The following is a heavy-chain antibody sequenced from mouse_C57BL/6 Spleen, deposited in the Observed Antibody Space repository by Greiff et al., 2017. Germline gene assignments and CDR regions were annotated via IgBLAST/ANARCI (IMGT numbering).Heavy chain of an antibody. CDR3: ARSATTVVADAMDY. Sequence: EVQLQQSGPELVKPGASVKISCKASGYSFTGYYMNWVKQSPEKSLEWIGEINPSTGGTTYNQKFKAKATLTVDKSSSTAYMQLKSLTSEDSAVYYCARSATTVVADAMDYWGQGTSVTVSS. J-gene: IGHJ4*01. CDR1: GYSFTGYY. CDR2: INPSTGGT. V-gene: IGHV1-42*01. D-gene: IGHD1-1*01.